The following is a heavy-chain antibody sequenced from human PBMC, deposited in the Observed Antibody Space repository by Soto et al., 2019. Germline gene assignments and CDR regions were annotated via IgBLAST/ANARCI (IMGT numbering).Heavy chain of an antibody. Sequence: SETLSLTSAVYGVSFSVYYWNWFRQPPGKGLEWIGEINSDGSTNYSPSLKGRVTMSIDTSKNQFSLKLTSVTAADTAVYYCARGGKVIYTVGFDYWGRGTLVTVSS. V-gene: IGHV4-34*01. CDR1: GVSFSVYY. CDR2: INSDGST. CDR3: ARGGKVIYTVGFDY. J-gene: IGHJ4*01. D-gene: IGHD3-16*02.